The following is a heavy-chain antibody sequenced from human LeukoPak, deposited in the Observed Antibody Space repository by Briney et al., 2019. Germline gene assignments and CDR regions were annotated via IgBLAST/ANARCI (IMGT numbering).Heavy chain of an antibody. CDR2: ISSSSSYI. V-gene: IGHV3-21*01. CDR1: GFTFSSYS. CDR3: ARDHTIFGVVAGYYMDV. D-gene: IGHD3-3*01. J-gene: IGHJ6*03. Sequence: GGSLRLSCAASGFTFSSYSMNWVRQAPGKGLEWVSSISSSSSYIYYADSVKGRFTISRDNAKNSLYLQMNSLRAEDTAVYYCARDHTIFGVVAGYYMDVWGKGTTVTVSS.